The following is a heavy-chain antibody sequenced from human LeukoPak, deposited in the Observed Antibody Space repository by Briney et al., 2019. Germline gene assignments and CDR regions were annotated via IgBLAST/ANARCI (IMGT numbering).Heavy chain of an antibody. Sequence: ASVKVSCKASGYTFTGYYMHWVRQAPGQGLEWMGRINPNSGGTNYAQKFQGRVTMTRDTSTSTAYMELSRLRSDDTAVYYCARYITMVRGVIGYWGQGTLVTVSS. CDR3: ARYITMVRGVIGY. V-gene: IGHV1-2*06. CDR1: GYTFTGYY. D-gene: IGHD3-10*01. CDR2: INPNSGGT. J-gene: IGHJ4*02.